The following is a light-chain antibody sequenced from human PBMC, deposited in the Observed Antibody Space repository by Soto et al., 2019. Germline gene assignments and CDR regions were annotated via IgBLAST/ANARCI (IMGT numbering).Light chain of an antibody. V-gene: IGLV2-14*01. CDR2: EVR. CDR1: SSDVGAYNY. J-gene: IGLJ1*01. CDR3: SSYRRSTTFV. Sequence: QSALTQPASVSGPPGQSITISCTGTSSDVGAYNYVSWYQQYPGKAPKVIIFEVRKRPSGVSNRFSGSKSGDTASLTISGLRAEDEADYYCSSYRRSTTFVFGTGTKVTVL.